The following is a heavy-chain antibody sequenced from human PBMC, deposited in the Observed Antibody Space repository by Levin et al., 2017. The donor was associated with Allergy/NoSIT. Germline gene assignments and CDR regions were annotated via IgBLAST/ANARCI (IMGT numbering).Heavy chain of an antibody. J-gene: IGHJ4*02. CDR2: ISTDGSTT. V-gene: IGHV3-74*01. D-gene: IGHD3-22*01. CDR1: GFTLSRYW. CDR3: ARNPLIDNYDTSGLLWYLEY. Sequence: GESLKISCAASGFTLSRYWMQWVRQAPGEGLVWVSRISTDGSTTSYADSVKGRFTISRDNAKNTLYLQMNSLRAEDTALYYCARNPLIDNYDTSGLLWYLEYWGQGTLVTVSS.